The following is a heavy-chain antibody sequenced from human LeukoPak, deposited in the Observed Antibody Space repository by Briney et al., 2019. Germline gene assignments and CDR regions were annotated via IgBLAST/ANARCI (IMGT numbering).Heavy chain of an antibody. CDR2: ICNAGTNT. CDR1: GFSFSTYG. CDR3: VGDTPPGGDYYFDY. V-gene: IGHV3-33*01. J-gene: IGHJ4*02. Sequence: GRSLRLSCGASGFSFSTYGMHWVRQAPGKGLEWVAVICNAGTNTYYADFVKRRTIISGDNYKHTLYLLINSLRPQDTAVYYCVGDTPPGGDYYFDYWGQGTLVIVSS. D-gene: IGHD3-16*01.